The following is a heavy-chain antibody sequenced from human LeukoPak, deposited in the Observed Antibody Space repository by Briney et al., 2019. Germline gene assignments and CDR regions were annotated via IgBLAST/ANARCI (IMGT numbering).Heavy chain of an antibody. Sequence: PSETLSLTCAVYGGSFIDYYWSWLRQPPGKGLEWIGEIDHSGTTTYNPSLKSRVTISVDTSKNQFSLKLNSVTAADTAVYYCARGFSHWGQGTLVTVFS. CDR2: IDHSGTT. D-gene: IGHD3-3*01. CDR3: ARGFSH. J-gene: IGHJ4*02. V-gene: IGHV4-34*01. CDR1: GGSFIDYY.